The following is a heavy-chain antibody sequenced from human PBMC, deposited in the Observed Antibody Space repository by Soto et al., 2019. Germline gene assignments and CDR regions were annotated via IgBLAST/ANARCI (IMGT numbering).Heavy chain of an antibody. V-gene: IGHV4-34*01. J-gene: IGHJ6*02. CDR3: ARGEWAEDQGGYYYYGMDV. CDR1: GGSFSGYY. D-gene: IGHD1-26*01. CDR2: SNHSGST. Sequence: SETLSPTGAAYGGSFSGYYWRWIRQPPGKGMEWIGESNHSGSTNYKPSPKSRVTISVDTSKNQSSLTLSSVTSADTAVYYCARGEWAEDQGGYYYYGMDVWGQGTTVTVSS.